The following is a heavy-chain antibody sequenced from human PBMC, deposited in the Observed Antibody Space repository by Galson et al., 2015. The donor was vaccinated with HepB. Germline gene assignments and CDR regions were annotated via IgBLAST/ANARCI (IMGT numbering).Heavy chain of an antibody. J-gene: IGHJ6*02. V-gene: IGHV3-21*01. D-gene: IGHD6-19*01. CDR1: GFTFSSYS. Sequence: SLRLSCAASGFTFSSYSMNWVRQAPGKGLEWVSSISSSNSYIYYANSVKGRFTISRDNAKNSLYLQMNSLRAEDTAVYYCARDEGSGWHYYYYGMDVRGQGTTVTVSS. CDR3: ARDEGSGWHYYYYGMDV. CDR2: ISSSNSYI.